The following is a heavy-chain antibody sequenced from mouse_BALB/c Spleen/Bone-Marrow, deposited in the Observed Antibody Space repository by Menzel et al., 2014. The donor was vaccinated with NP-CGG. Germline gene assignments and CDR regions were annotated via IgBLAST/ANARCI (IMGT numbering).Heavy chain of an antibody. V-gene: IGHV14-3*02. CDR1: GFNIKDTY. CDR2: IDPANGNT. J-gene: IGHJ4*01. Sequence: VQLQQPGAELVKPGASVMLSCTASGFNIKDTYMHWVKQRPEQGLEWIGRIDPANGNTKYDPKFQGKATITADTSSNTAYLQLSSLTSEDTAVYYCARWEYYAMDYWGQGTSVTVSS. CDR3: ARWEYYAMDY. D-gene: IGHD4-1*01.